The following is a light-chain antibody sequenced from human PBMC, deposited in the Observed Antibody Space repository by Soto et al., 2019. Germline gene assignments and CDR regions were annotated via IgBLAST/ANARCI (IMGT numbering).Light chain of an antibody. Sequence: DIQMTQSPSTLAASVGDRVTITCRASQSISSWMAWYQQKPGKATKLLIYTASYLESGVPSRFSGSGSGTEFTLTISSLQPVDFATYYCQQYHSWTFGQGTKVDIK. V-gene: IGKV1-5*03. CDR2: TAS. J-gene: IGKJ1*01. CDR1: QSISSW. CDR3: QQYHSWT.